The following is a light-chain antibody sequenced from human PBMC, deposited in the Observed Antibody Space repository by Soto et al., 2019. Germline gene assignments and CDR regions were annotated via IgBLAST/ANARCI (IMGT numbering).Light chain of an antibody. J-gene: IGKJ4*01. CDR1: QGISSW. Sequence: DIQMTQSPSSVSASVGDRVTITCRASQGISSWLVWYQQKPGKAPKLLIYAASSLQSGVPSRFSGRGSGTDFSLTISCLQSEDFATYYCQQYYSYPPLTFGGGTKVDIK. CDR3: QQYYSYPPLT. V-gene: IGKV1-12*01. CDR2: AAS.